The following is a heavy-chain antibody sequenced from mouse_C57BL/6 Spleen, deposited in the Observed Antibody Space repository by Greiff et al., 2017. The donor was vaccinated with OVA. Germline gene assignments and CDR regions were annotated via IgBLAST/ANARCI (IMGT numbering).Heavy chain of an antibody. Sequence: QVQLQQSGAELVRPGASVTLSCKASGYTFTDYEMHWVKQTPVHGLEWIGAIDPETGGTAYNQKFQGKAILTADKSSSTAYMELSSLTSEDSAVDYCRRSSGYDGYDFDYWGQGTTLTVSS. CDR2: IDPETGGT. J-gene: IGHJ2*01. D-gene: IGHD2-2*01. CDR1: GYTFTDYE. V-gene: IGHV1-15*01. CDR3: RRSSGYDGYDFDY.